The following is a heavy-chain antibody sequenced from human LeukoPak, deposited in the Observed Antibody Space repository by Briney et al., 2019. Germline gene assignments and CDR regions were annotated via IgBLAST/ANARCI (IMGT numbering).Heavy chain of an antibody. Sequence: SETLSLTCSVSGGSIRNYYWTWIRQPAGKGLEWIGRIYTSGNTNYNPSLKSRVAMSVDTSKSQFSLKLNYMTAADTALYYCARGYYGGAVDSWGQGILVIVSS. D-gene: IGHD3-16*01. J-gene: IGHJ4*02. CDR2: IYTSGNT. CDR3: ARGYYGGAVDS. V-gene: IGHV4-4*07. CDR1: GGSIRNYY.